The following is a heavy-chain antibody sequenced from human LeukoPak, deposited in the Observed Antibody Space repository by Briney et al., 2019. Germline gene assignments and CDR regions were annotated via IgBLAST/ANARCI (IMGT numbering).Heavy chain of an antibody. CDR2: INPNSGGT. J-gene: IGHJ3*02. CDR3: ARTRWLQLDAFDI. CDR1: GYTFTGYY. D-gene: IGHD5-24*01. V-gene: IGHV1-2*02. Sequence: SVKVSCKASGYTFTGYYMHWVRQAPGQGLEWMGWINPNSGGTNYAQKFQGRVTMTRDTSISTAYMELSRLRSDDTAVYYCARTRWLQLDAFDIWGQGTMVAVSS.